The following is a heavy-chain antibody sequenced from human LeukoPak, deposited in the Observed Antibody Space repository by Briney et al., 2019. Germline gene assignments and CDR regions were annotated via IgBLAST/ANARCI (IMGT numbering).Heavy chain of an antibody. V-gene: IGHV4-4*07. Sequence: SETLSLTCTVSGGSISSYYWSWIRQPAGKGLEWIGRIYTSGSTNYNPSLKSRVTMSVDTSKNQFSLKLSSVTAADTAVYYCARSSMVRGVMPLDFDYWGQGTLVTVSS. CDR2: IYTSGST. J-gene: IGHJ4*02. CDR3: ARSSMVRGVMPLDFDY. D-gene: IGHD3-10*01. CDR1: GGSISSYY.